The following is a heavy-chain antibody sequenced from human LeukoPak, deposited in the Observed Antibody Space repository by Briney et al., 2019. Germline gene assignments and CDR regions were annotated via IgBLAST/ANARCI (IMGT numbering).Heavy chain of an antibody. Sequence: GGSLRLSCAASGFTFSSYAMSWVRQAPGKGLEWVSALGGSDDRTDYADSVQGRFTISRDNSKNTLYLQMNSLRAEDTAVYYCAKDILRWAFDVWGQGTMVTVS. CDR2: LGGSDDRT. V-gene: IGHV3-23*01. CDR1: GFTFSSYA. J-gene: IGHJ3*01. D-gene: IGHD4-23*01. CDR3: AKDILRWAFDV.